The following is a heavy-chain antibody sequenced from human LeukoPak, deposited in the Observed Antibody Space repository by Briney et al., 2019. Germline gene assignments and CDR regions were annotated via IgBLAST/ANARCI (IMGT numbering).Heavy chain of an antibody. CDR2: IYSSGST. Sequence: SETLSLTCSVSGGSISNYFWSWIRQPAGKGLEWIGRIYSSGSTNYNPSLKSRVTISVDTSKNQFSLKLSSVTAADTAVYHCAKYVSTGWFDPWGQGTLVTVSS. J-gene: IGHJ5*02. V-gene: IGHV4-4*07. D-gene: IGHD5/OR15-5a*01. CDR1: GGSISNYF. CDR3: AKYVSTGWFDP.